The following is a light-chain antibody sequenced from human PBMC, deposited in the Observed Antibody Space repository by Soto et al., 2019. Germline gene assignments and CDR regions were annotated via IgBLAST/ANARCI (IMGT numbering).Light chain of an antibody. J-gene: IGKJ1*01. CDR2: DAS. Sequence: EIVITQSPATLSVSPGERATLSCRASQSVSSNLVWYQQKPGQAPRLLIYDASSRATGIPARFSGSGSGTEFTLTISSLQSEDFAVYYCQQYNNWPRTFGQGNKVDIK. CDR3: QQYNNWPRT. V-gene: IGKV3-15*01. CDR1: QSVSSN.